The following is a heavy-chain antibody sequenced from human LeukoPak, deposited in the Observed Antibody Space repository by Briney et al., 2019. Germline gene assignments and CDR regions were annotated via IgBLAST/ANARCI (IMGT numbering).Heavy chain of an antibody. CDR3: ATHGVIAAAAPY. V-gene: IGHV4-39*01. D-gene: IGHD6-13*01. J-gene: IGHJ4*02. Sequence: SETLSLTCTVSGGSISSSSYYWGWIRQPPGKGLEWIGSIYHSGSTYYNPSLKSRVTISVDTSKNQFSLKLSSVTAADTAVYYCATHGVIAAAAPYWGQGTLVTVSS. CDR1: GGSISSSSYY. CDR2: IYHSGST.